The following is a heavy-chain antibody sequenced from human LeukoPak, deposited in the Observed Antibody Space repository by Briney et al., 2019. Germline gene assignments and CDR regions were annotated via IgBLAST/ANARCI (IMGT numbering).Heavy chain of an antibody. Sequence: ASVKVSCKASGHTFTSYYMHWVRQAPGQGLEWMGIINPSGGSTSYAQKFQGRVTMTRDTSTSTVYMELSSLRSEDTAVYYCASSWDSSGYDALLLDPWGQGTLVTVSS. CDR1: GHTFTSYY. D-gene: IGHD3-22*01. V-gene: IGHV1-46*01. CDR2: INPSGGST. CDR3: ASSWDSSGYDALLLDP. J-gene: IGHJ5*02.